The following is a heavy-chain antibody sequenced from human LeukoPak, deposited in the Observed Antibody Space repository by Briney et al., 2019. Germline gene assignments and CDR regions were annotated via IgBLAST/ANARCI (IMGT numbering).Heavy chain of an antibody. J-gene: IGHJ3*02. V-gene: IGHV3-23*01. Sequence: GGSLRLSCAVSGFTFSSYAMSWVRQAPGKGLEWVSDISDSGGSTYYADYVKCRFTISRDNSKNTLYLQMNSLRAEDTDLYSCARQMVLVVYGFDIWGQGTMVTVSS. CDR2: ISDSGGST. CDR3: ARQMVLVVYGFDI. D-gene: IGHD2-15*01. CDR1: GFTFSSYA.